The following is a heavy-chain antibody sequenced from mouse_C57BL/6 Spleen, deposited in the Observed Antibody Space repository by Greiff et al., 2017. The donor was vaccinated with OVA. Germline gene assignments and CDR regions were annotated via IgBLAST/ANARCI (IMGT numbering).Heavy chain of an antibody. CDR2: INPNNGGT. CDR3: ARWGNNVN. CDR1: GYTFTDYY. D-gene: IGHD2-1*01. V-gene: IGHV1-26*01. J-gene: IGHJ2*01. Sequence: EVQLQQSGPELVKPGASVKISCKASGYTFTDYYMNWVKQSHGKSLEWIGDINPNNGGTSYNQKFKGKATLTVDESSSTAYMKLRSLPSEDSAVYYCARWGNNVNWGQGTTLTVSS.